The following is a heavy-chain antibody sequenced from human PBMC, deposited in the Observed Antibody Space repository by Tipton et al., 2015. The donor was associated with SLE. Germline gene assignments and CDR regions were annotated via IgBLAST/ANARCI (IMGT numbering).Heavy chain of an antibody. CDR3: ARHGSLYSGSYYHYYYGMDV. D-gene: IGHD1-26*01. V-gene: IGHV4-59*08. CDR2: IYYSGST. Sequence: QLVQSGAEVKPSETLSLTCTVSGGSISSYYWSWIRQPPGKGLEWIGYIYYSGSTNYNPSLKSRVTISVDTSKNQFSLKLSSVTAADTAVYYCARHGSLYSGSYYHYYYGMDVWGQGTTVTVSS. CDR1: GGSISSYY. J-gene: IGHJ6*02.